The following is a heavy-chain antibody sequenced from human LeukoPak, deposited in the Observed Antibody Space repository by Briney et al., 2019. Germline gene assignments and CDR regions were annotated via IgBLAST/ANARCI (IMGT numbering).Heavy chain of an antibody. CDR1: GYTLKSYD. CDR2: ISPDTVNT. D-gene: IGHD6-13*01. CDR3: ARGATYGSNSWTLRWDYFDS. J-gene: IGHJ4*02. Sequence: ASVKVSRKCSGYTLKSYDVTWVRQAPGQGLEWMGWISPDTVNTNYAQSHQGRVTMTTDTSTTTAYMELSSLRSDDTAVYYCARGATYGSNSWTLRWDYFDSGGQGPLVTSSS. V-gene: IGHV1-18*01.